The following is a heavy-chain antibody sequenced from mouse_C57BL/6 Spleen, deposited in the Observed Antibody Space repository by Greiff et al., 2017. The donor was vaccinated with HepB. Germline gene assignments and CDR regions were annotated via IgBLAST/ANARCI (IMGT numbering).Heavy chain of an antibody. Sequence: QVQLQQPGAELVRPGTSVKLSCKASGYTFTSYWMHWVKQRPGQGLEWIGVIDPSDSYTNYNQKFKGKATLTVDTSSSTAYMQLSSLTSEDSAVYYCARPLGRRYYFDYWGQGTTLTVSS. D-gene: IGHD4-1*01. CDR1: GYTFTSYW. V-gene: IGHV1-59*01. CDR3: ARPLGRRYYFDY. CDR2: IDPSDSYT. J-gene: IGHJ2*01.